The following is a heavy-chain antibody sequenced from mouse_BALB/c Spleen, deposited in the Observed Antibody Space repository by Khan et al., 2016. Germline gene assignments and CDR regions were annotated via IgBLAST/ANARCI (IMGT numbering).Heavy chain of an antibody. CDR3: ARDRHYSTSYVDY. CDR1: GFSLTTYG. J-gene: IGHJ2*01. V-gene: IGHV2-9*02. D-gene: IGHD1-1*01. Sequence: QVQLQQSGPGLVAPSQTLSITCTVSGFSLTTYGVHWVRQPPGKGLEWLGVIWAGGSTHHNSALMSRLSISKDNSKSHAFLKMNSLQTDDTATSYCARDRHYSTSYVDYWGQGTTLTVSS. CDR2: IWAGGST.